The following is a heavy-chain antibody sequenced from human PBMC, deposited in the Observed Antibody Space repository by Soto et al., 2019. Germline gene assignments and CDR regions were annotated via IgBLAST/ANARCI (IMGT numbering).Heavy chain of an antibody. Sequence: ASLKVSCKASGYTFTIYGISWVRQAPGQGLEWMGWISAYNGNTNYAQKLQGRVTMTTDTSTSTAYMELRSLRSDDTAVYYCARHLGYYDSSGYSVYFDYWGQGTLVTVSS. CDR2: ISAYNGNT. CDR1: GYTFTIYG. J-gene: IGHJ4*02. D-gene: IGHD3-22*01. CDR3: ARHLGYYDSSGYSVYFDY. V-gene: IGHV1-18*01.